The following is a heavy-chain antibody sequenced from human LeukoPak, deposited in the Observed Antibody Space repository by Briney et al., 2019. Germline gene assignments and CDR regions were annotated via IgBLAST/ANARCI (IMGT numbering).Heavy chain of an antibody. CDR2: ISGSGGST. CDR1: GFTFSSYA. D-gene: IGHD2-2*01. V-gene: IGHV3-23*01. Sequence: GGSLRLSCAASGFTFSSYAMSWVRQAPGKGLEWVSAISGSGGSTYYADSVKGRFTTSRDNSKNTLYLQMNSLRAEDTAVYYCAKDPSIVVVPAAKFDYWGQGTLVTVSS. CDR3: AKDPSIVVVPAAKFDY. J-gene: IGHJ4*02.